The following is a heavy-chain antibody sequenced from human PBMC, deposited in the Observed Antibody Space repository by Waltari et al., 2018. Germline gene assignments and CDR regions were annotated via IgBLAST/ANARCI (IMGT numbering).Heavy chain of an antibody. CDR2: ISGSGGST. CDR3: AKEFSSSSYYYYYYYMDV. V-gene: IGHV3-23*01. J-gene: IGHJ6*03. Sequence: EVQLLESGGGLVQPGGSLRLSCAASGFTFSSYAMSWVRQAPGTGLEWVSAISGSGGSTYYADSVKGRFTISRDNSKNTLYLQMNSLRAEDTAVYYCAKEFSSSSYYYYYYYMDVWGKGTTVTVSS. D-gene: IGHD6-6*01. CDR1: GFTFSSYA.